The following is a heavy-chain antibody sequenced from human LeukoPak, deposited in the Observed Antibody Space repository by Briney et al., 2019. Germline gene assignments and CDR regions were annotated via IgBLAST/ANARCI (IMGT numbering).Heavy chain of an antibody. D-gene: IGHD4-11*01. CDR1: GFTFSSYS. Sequence: GGSLRLSCEASGFTFSSYSMNWVRQAPGKGLEWISYISTSTTTIYYANSVKGRFTISRDNAKKSLYLQMNSLRAEDTAVYYCAKEQMTTVSFFDYWGQGTLVTVSS. J-gene: IGHJ4*02. CDR2: ISTSTTTI. V-gene: IGHV3-48*01. CDR3: AKEQMTTVSFFDY.